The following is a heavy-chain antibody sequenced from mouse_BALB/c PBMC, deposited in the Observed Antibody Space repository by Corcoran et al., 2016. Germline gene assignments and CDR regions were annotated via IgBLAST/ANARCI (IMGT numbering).Heavy chain of an antibody. Sequence: EVQLQQSGPELVKPGASVKMSCKASGYTFISYVMHWVKQKPGQGLEWIGYINPYNDGTKYNEKFKGKATLTSDKSSSTAYMELSSLTSEDSAVYYCAREDYYGSSSYYAMDYWGQGTSVTVSS. J-gene: IGHJ4*01. D-gene: IGHD1-1*01. CDR2: INPYNDGT. V-gene: IGHV1S136*01. CDR1: GYTFISYV. CDR3: AREDYYGSSSYYAMDY.